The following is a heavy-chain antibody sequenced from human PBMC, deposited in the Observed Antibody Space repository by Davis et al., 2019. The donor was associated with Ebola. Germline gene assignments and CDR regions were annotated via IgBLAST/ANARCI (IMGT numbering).Heavy chain of an antibody. V-gene: IGHV1-46*01. CDR3: ARDAPMKDYYYYGMDV. Sequence: AASVKVSCKASGYTFTSYYMHWVRQAPGQGLEWMGIINPSGGSTSYAQKFQGRVTMTRDTSISTAYMELSRLRSDDTAVYYCARDAPMKDYYYYGMDVWGQGTTVTVSS. J-gene: IGHJ6*02. CDR1: GYTFTSYY. CDR2: INPSGGST. D-gene: IGHD3-22*01.